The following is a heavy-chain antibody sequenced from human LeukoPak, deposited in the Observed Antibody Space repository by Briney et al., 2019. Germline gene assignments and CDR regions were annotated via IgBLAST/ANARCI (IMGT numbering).Heavy chain of an antibody. Sequence: SETLSLTCTVSGRSISSYYWSWIRQPPGKGLEWIGYIYYSGSTNYNPSLKSRVTISVDTSKNQFSLKLSSVTAADTAVYYCARHGPLGYCSGGSCYDLYYMDVWGKGTTVTVSS. CDR2: IYYSGST. CDR1: GRSISSYY. CDR3: ARHGPLGYCSGGSCYDLYYMDV. J-gene: IGHJ6*03. V-gene: IGHV4-59*08. D-gene: IGHD2-15*01.